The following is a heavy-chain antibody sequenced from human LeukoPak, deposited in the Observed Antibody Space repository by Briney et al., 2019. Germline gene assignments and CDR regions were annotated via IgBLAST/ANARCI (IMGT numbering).Heavy chain of an antibody. J-gene: IGHJ6*03. V-gene: IGHV4-4*07. CDR1: GGSISSYY. CDR2: IYTSGST. D-gene: IGHD6-13*01. Sequence: PSETLSLTCTVSGGSISSYYWSWIRQPAGKGLEWIGRIYTSGSTNYNPSLKSRVTMSVDTSKNQFSLKLSSVTAADTAVYYCARDRRVVATIWDIAAAGPEVDNYYYYYMDVWGKGTTVTISS. CDR3: ARDRRVVATIWDIAAAGPEVDNYYYYYMDV.